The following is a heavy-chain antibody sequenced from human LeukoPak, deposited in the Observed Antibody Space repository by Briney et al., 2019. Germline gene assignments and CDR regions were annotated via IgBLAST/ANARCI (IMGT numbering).Heavy chain of an antibody. CDR3: ARASLDYDFWSGYVY. CDR2: IYYSGST. J-gene: IGHJ4*02. D-gene: IGHD3-3*01. CDR1: GGSISSYY. Sequence: KPSETLSLTCTVSGGSISSYYLSWIRQPPGKGLEWIGYIYYSGSTNYNPSLKSRVTISVDTSKNQFSLKLSSVTAADTAVYYCARASLDYDFWSGYVYWGQGTLVTVSS. V-gene: IGHV4-59*01.